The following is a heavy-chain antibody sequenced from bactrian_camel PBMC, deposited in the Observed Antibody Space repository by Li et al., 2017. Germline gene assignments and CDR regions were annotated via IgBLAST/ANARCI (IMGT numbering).Heavy chain of an antibody. J-gene: IGHJ4*01. D-gene: IGHD3*01. CDR2: FDTDGTT. CDR1: GWTYRNYC. CDR3: AADRTWGNILRGTPNY. Sequence: QVQLVESGGGSVQSGGSLRLTCTVSGWTYRNYCIGWFRQAPGQEREGVVGFDTDGTTTYTDSVKGRFAISQDSDKSTLNLQMNNLQPEDTAMYYCAADRTWGNILRGTPNYWGQGTQVTVS. V-gene: IGHV3S63*01.